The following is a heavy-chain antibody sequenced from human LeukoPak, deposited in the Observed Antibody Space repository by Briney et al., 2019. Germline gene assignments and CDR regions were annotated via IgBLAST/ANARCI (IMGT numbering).Heavy chain of an antibody. J-gene: IGHJ6*02. V-gene: IGHV3-7*01. CDR1: GFTFSNYW. CDR2: INQDGSEK. CDR3: ARDGGYYYYGMDV. D-gene: IGHD3-16*01. Sequence: PGGSLRLSCAASGFTFSNYWMSWVRQAPGKGLEWVAHINQDGSEKYYVDSVKGRFTISRDNSNNTLYLQMNSLRAEDTAVYSCARDGGYYYYGMDVWGQGTTVTVSS.